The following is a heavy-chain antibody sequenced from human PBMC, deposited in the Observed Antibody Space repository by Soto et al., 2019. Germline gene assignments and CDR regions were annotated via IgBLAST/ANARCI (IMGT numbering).Heavy chain of an antibody. CDR2: IYHSGST. CDR3: ARSVDP. J-gene: IGHJ5*02. Sequence: PSETLSLTCAVSGGSISSGGYSWSWIRQPPGKGLEWIGYIYHSGSTYYNPSLKSRVTISVDRSKNQFSLKLSSVTAADTAVYYCARSVDPWGQGTLVTVAS. CDR1: GGSISSGGYS. V-gene: IGHV4-30-2*01.